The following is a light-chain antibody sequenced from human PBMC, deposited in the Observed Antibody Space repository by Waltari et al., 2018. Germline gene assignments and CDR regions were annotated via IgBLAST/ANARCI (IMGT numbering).Light chain of an antibody. Sequence: QSALPQPASVSGSPGQSITISCTGTSSDVGGYKYVSWHQQHPGKAPKLIIYDVSNRPSGVSNRFSGSKSGNTASLTISGLQAEDEAEYFCSSYTSARTWVFGGGTKLTVL. V-gene: IGLV2-14*03. CDR2: DVS. J-gene: IGLJ3*02. CDR3: SSYTSARTWV. CDR1: SSDVGGYKY.